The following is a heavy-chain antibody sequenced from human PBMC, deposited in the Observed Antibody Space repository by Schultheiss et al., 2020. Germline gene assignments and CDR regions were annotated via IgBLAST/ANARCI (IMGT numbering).Heavy chain of an antibody. Sequence: GGSLRLSCAASGFTVSSNYMSWVRQAPGKGLEWVSVIYSGGSTYYADSVKGRFTISRDNSKNTLYLQMNSLRAEDTAVYYCAKGQYCGGDCYSEYFQHWGQGTLVTVSS. CDR1: GFTVSSNY. D-gene: IGHD2-21*02. J-gene: IGHJ1*01. V-gene: IGHV3-53*01. CDR3: AKGQYCGGDCYSEYFQH. CDR2: IYSGGST.